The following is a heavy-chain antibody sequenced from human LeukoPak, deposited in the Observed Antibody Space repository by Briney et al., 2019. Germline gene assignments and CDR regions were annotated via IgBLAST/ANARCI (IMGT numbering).Heavy chain of an antibody. D-gene: IGHD5-18*01. V-gene: IGHV1-69*13. CDR3: ASSSDVDTAMANDAFDI. CDR2: IIPIFGTA. J-gene: IGHJ3*02. Sequence: GASVKVSCKASGGTFSSYAISWVRQAPGQGLEWMGGIIPIFGTANYTQKFQGRVTITADESTSTAYMELSSLRSEDTAVYYCASSSDVDTAMANDAFDIWGQGTMVTVSS. CDR1: GGTFSSYA.